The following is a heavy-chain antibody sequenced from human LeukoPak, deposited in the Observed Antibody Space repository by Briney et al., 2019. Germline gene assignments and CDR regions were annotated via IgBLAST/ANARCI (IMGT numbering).Heavy chain of an antibody. J-gene: IGHJ6*01. D-gene: IGHD3-16*01. Sequence: PGGSLRLSCAASGFKFSDHYIDWVRQAPGKGLEWVGRSRNKASCYTTEYAASVEGRLTISRDVSESSLYLQMNSLRTEDTAVYYLGKISNKADNRMGGWGQGTTVTVSS. CDR1: GFKFSDHY. CDR3: GKISNKADNRMGG. CDR2: SRNKASCYTT. V-gene: IGHV3-72*01.